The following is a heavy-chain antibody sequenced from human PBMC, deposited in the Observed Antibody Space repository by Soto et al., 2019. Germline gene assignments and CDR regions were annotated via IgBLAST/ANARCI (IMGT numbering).Heavy chain of an antibody. V-gene: IGHV3-21*01. CDR3: ARAGDSMQLSRKNWFDP. D-gene: IGHD5-18*01. CDR2: IKSASDYI. J-gene: IGHJ5*02. CDR1: GFTFSGYS. Sequence: PGGSLRLSCAASGFTFSGYSMSWVRQAPGKGLEWVSSIKSASDYIYYADSVKGRFTISRDNAKNSLFLQMNSLRAEDTAVYYCARAGDSMQLSRKNWFDPWGQGALVTVSS.